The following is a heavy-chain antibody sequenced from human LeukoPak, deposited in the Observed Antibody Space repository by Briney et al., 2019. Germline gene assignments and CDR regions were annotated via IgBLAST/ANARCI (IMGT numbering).Heavy chain of an antibody. Sequence: PGGSLRLSCAASGFTVSSNHLSWVRQAPGKGLEWVSLIYSGGTTHYADSVKGRSTISRDNSKNTLYLQMTGLRAEDTAVYYCARVRSGSSFDPWGQGTLVTVSS. CDR2: IYSGGTT. CDR1: GFTVSSNH. J-gene: IGHJ5*02. CDR3: ARVRSGSSFDP. D-gene: IGHD2-15*01. V-gene: IGHV3-53*01.